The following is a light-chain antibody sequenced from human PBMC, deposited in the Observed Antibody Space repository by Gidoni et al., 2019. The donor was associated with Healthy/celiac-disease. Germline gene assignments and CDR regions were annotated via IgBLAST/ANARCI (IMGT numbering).Light chain of an antibody. V-gene: IGLV2-14*01. Sequence: QSALTQPASVSGSPAQSITISCTGTSSDVGGYNYVSWYQQHPGKAPKLMIYEVSNRPPGVSNRFSGSKSGNTASLTISGLQAEDEADYYCSSYTSSSTLGVFGTGTKVTVL. CDR1: SSDVGGYNY. CDR3: SSYTSSSTLGV. CDR2: EVS. J-gene: IGLJ1*01.